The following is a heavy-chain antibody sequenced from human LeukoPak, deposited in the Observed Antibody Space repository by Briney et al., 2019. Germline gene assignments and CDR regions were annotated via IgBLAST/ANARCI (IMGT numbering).Heavy chain of an antibody. J-gene: IGHJ4*02. V-gene: IGHV4-38-2*02. CDR2: IYHSGRT. D-gene: IGHD3-10*01. CDR3: ARTRYYYNSRSYGAPYYFDY. CDR1: GYSISSGYY. Sequence: SETLSLTCTVSGYSISSGYYWGWIRQPPGKGLEWIGSIYHSGRTYYNPSLKSRVTISVDTSKNQFSLKLSSVTAADTAVYYCARTRYYYNSRSYGAPYYFDYWGQGTLVTVSS.